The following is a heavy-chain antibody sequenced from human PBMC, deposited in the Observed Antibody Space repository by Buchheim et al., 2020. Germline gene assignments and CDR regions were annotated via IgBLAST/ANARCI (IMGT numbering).Heavy chain of an antibody. CDR3: AREPRGEMATTNWFDP. V-gene: IGHV3-21*01. CDR2: IGSSRSYI. D-gene: IGHD5-24*01. Sequence: EVQLMESGGGLVKPGGSLRLSCAASGFTFSNYNMHWVRQAPGKGLDCVSSIGSSRSYIYYADSVKGRFTISRDNAENSLYLQMNSLRAEDTAVYYCAREPRGEMATTNWFDPWGQGTL. CDR1: GFTFSNYN. J-gene: IGHJ5*02.